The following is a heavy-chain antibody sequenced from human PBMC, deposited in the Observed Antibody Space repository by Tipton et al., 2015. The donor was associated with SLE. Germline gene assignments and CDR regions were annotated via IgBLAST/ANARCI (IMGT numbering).Heavy chain of an antibody. V-gene: IGHV4-61*01. Sequence: TLSLTCTVSGGSVSSGSYYWSWIRQPPGKGLEWIGYIYYSGSTNYNPSLKSRVTISVDTSKNQFSLKLSSVTAADTAVYYCARAVIAVVDWGQGTLVTVSS. J-gene: IGHJ4*02. CDR2: IYYSGST. D-gene: IGHD3-22*01. CDR1: GGSVSSGSYY. CDR3: ARAVIAVVD.